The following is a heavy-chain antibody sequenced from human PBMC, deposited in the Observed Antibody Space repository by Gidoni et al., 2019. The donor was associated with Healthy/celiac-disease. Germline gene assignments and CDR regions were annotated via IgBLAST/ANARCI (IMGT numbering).Heavy chain of an antibody. J-gene: IGHJ4*02. V-gene: IGHV3-21*01. Sequence: EVQLVESGGGLVKHGGSLRLSCTASGFTFSSYSRNWARQAPGKGLEWVSSISSSSSYIYYEDSVKGRFTISRDNAKNSLYLQMNSLRAEDTAVYYCARDTALGGDYWGQGTLVTVSS. CDR3: ARDTALGGDY. CDR2: ISSSSSYI. CDR1: GFTFSSYS. D-gene: IGHD3-10*01.